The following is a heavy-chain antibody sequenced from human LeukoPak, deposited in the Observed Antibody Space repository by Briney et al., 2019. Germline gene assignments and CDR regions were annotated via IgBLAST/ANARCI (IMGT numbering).Heavy chain of an antibody. Sequence: GGSLRLSCAASGFTFSSYWMHWVRQAPGKGLVWVSRVNTDGSSTRYADSAKGRFTISRDNAKNTLYLQMNSLRAEDTAVYYCARERPRYCSGGSCYSYYFDYWGQGTLVTVSS. CDR2: VNTDGSST. D-gene: IGHD2-15*01. CDR3: ARERPRYCSGGSCYSYYFDY. J-gene: IGHJ4*02. V-gene: IGHV3-74*01. CDR1: GFTFSSYW.